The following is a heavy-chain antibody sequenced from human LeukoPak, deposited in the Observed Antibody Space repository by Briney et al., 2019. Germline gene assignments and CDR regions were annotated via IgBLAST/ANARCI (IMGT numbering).Heavy chain of an antibody. CDR1: GGSFSGYY. J-gene: IGHJ4*02. CDR3: ARDPLNAGVFDY. D-gene: IGHD3-10*01. Sequence: SKTLSLTCAVYGGSFSGYYWSWIRQPPGKGLEWIGSIYYSGSTYYNPSLKSRVTISVDTSKNQFSLKLSSVTAADTAVYYCARDPLNAGVFDYWGQGTLVTVSS. CDR2: IYYSGST. V-gene: IGHV4-34*01.